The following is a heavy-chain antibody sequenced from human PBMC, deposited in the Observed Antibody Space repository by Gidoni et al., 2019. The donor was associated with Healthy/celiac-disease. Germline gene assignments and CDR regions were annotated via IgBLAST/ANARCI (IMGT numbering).Heavy chain of an antibody. V-gene: IGHV4-4*07. CDR1: GGSLSIYY. D-gene: IGHD1-7*01. CDR2: IYTSGST. J-gene: IGHJ6*02. CDR3: ARLGTTASYYYYGMDV. Sequence: VQLPESGPGLVKPSETLSLTCPVPGGSLSIYYWSWIRQPAGKGLEWIGRIYTSGSTNYNPSLKSRVTMSVDTSKNQFSLKLSSVTAADTAVYYCARLGTTASYYYYGMDVWGQGTTVTVSS.